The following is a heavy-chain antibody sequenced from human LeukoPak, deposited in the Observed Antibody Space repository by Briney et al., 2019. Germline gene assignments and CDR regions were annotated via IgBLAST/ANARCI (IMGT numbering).Heavy chain of an antibody. CDR2: INPDSGFT. Sequence: ASVKVSCKASGYTFIDNYMHWVRQAPGQGLEFMGWINPDSGFTNYAQKFQGRVTMTRDTSISTAYLEVGSLTSDDTAVYYCAPTAEAYTSWWKVWGQGTLVTVSS. V-gene: IGHV1-2*02. D-gene: IGHD2-2*01. CDR1: GYTFIDNY. J-gene: IGHJ4*02. CDR3: APTAEAYTSWWKV.